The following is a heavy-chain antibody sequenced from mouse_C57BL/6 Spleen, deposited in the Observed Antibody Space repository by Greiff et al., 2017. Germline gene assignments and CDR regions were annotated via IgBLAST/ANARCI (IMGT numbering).Heavy chain of an antibody. J-gene: IGHJ1*03. D-gene: IGHD1-1*01. V-gene: IGHV1-72*01. CDR1: GYTFTSYW. CDR2: IDPNSGGT. Sequence: QVQLQQPGAELVKPGASVKLSCKASGYTFTSYWMHWVKQRPGRGLAGIGRIDPNSGGTKYNEKFKSKATLTVDKPSSTAYMQLSSLTSEDSAVYDCATRGTVVDWYFDVWGTGTTVTVAS. CDR3: ATRGTVVDWYFDV.